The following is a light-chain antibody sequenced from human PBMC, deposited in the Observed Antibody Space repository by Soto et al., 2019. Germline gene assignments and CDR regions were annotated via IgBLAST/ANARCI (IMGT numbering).Light chain of an antibody. CDR2: EVT. Sequence: QSALTQPPSASGSPGQSVTIFCTGTSNDVGGYNYVSWYQQHPGKAPKLMIHEVTKRPSGVPDRFSGSKSGNTASLTVSGLQAEDEAEYYCSSFACGYTVVFGGGTKVTVL. J-gene: IGLJ2*01. CDR3: SSFACGYTVV. V-gene: IGLV2-8*01. CDR1: SNDVGGYNY.